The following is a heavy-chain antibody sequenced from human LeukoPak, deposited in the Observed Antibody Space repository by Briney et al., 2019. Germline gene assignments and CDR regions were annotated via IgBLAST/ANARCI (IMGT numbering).Heavy chain of an antibody. J-gene: IGHJ4*02. CDR1: GYTFTGYY. Sequence: ASVKVSCKASGYTFTGYYMHWVRQAPGQGLEWMGWINPNSGGTNYAQKFQGWVTMTRDTSISTAYMELSRLRSDDTAVYYCARAASSSLTSFDYWGQGTLVTVSP. CDR2: INPNSGGT. CDR3: ARAASSSLTSFDY. D-gene: IGHD6-13*01. V-gene: IGHV1-2*04.